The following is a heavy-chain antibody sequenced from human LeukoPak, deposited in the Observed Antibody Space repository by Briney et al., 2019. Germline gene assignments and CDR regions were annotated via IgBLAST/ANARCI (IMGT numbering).Heavy chain of an antibody. CDR1: GFTFSSYA. J-gene: IGHJ4*02. D-gene: IGHD4/OR15-4a*01. CDR3: ARDTLGEGEDANYAVYYFDY. V-gene: IGHV3-23*01. Sequence: PGGSLRLSCAASGFTFSSYAMSWVHQAPGKGLEWVSAISGSGDSTYYADSVKGRLTISRDDSKNTLYLLMNSLRAEDTAVYYCARDTLGEGEDANYAVYYFDYWGQGTPVTVSS. CDR2: ISGSGDST.